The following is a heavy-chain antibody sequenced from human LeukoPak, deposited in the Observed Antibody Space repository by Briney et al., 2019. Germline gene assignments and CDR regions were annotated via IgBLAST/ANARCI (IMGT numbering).Heavy chain of an antibody. D-gene: IGHD5-18*01. CDR2: IRSKAYGGTP. V-gene: IGHV3-49*04. CDR3: TRARGYSYGYIDY. J-gene: IGHJ4*02. CDR1: GFSFGDYA. Sequence: GGSLRLSCTSSGFSFGDYAMSWVRQAPGKGLEWVGFIRSKAYGGTPEYAASVEGRFTISRDDSKSIAYLQMNSLKTEDTAVYYCTRARGYSYGYIDYWGQGTLVTVSS.